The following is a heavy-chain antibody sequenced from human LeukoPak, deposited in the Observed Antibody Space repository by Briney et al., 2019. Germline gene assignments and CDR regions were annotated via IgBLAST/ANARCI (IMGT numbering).Heavy chain of an antibody. V-gene: IGHV3-48*02. CDR2: ISSSSNTI. D-gene: IGHD5-12*01. J-gene: IGHJ4*02. CDR3: ARDILTKQAYSGYDN. CDR1: GFTFSTYS. Sequence: GGSLRLSCAASGFTFSTYSMNWVRQAPGKGLEWASYISSSSNTIYYADSVKGRFTISRDNAKNSLYLQMNSLRDEDTAVYYCARDILTKQAYSGYDNWGQGTLVTVSS.